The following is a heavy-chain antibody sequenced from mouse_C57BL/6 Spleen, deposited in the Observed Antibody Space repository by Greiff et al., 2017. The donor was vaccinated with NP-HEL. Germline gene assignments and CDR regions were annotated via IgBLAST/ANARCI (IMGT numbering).Heavy chain of an antibody. CDR1: GYTFTSYW. V-gene: IGHV1-69*01. CDR2: IYPSDSYT. D-gene: IGHD1-3*01. CDR3: ARYSKGTWFAY. J-gene: IGHJ3*01. Sequence: QVQLQQPGAELVMPGASVKLSCKASGYTFTSYWMHWVKPRPGQGLEWIGEIYPSDSYTNYNQKFKGKSTLTVDKSSSTAYMQLSSLTSEDSAVYYCARYSKGTWFAYWGQGTLVTVSA.